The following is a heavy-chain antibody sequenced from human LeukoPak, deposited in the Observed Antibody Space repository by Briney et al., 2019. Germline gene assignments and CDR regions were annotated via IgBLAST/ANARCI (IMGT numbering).Heavy chain of an antibody. J-gene: IGHJ4*02. CDR3: ARDSYYYDSSGYARFDY. CDR2: IYTSGST. V-gene: IGHV4-39*07. D-gene: IGHD3-22*01. CDR1: GGSISSSSYY. Sequence: SETLSLTCTVSGGSISSSSYYWGWIRQPPGKGLEWIGRIYTSGSTNYNPSLKSRVTMSVDTSKNQLSLKLSSVTAADTAVYYCARDSYYYDSSGYARFDYWGQGTLVTVSS.